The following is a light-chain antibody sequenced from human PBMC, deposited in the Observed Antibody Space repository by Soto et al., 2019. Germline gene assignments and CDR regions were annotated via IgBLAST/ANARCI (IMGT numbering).Light chain of an antibody. V-gene: IGKV1-39*01. CDR1: QSISTW. J-gene: IGKJ5*01. Sequence: DIQMTQSPSTLSASVGDRVTITCRASQSISTWLAWYQVKPGKAPKFLIYAASSLQSGVPSRFSGSGSGTDFTLTISSLQPEDFTTYYCQQNYNTLITFGQGTRLEIK. CDR2: AAS. CDR3: QQNYNTLIT.